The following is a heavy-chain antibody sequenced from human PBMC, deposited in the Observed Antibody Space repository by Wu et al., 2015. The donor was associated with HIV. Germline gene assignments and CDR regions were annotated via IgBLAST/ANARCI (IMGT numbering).Heavy chain of an antibody. D-gene: IGHD6-13*01. CDR3: ARPLDSSSWINEYDY. J-gene: IGHJ4*02. CDR1: GYTFMGYY. CDR2: INPNSDDT. Sequence: QVQLLQSGAEVKKPGASVKVSCKASGYTFMGYYIHWVRQAPGQGLEWMGWINPNSDDTNYAQKFQGRVTMTRDASISTAYMELSSLRSDDTGVYYCARPLDSSSWINEYDYWGQGTLVTVSS. V-gene: IGHV1-2*02.